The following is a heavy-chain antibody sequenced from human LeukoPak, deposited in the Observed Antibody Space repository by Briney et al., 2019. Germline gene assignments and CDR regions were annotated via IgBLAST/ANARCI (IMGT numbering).Heavy chain of an antibody. J-gene: IGHJ5*02. CDR1: GFTYSSYS. CDR3: ARERIAVNWFDP. D-gene: IGHD6-6*01. V-gene: IGHV3-21*01. CDR2: ISSSSSYI. Sequence: GGSLRLSCAASGFTYSSYSMNWVRQAPGKGLEWVSSISSSSSYIYYADSVKGRFTISRDNAKNSLYLQMNSLRAEDTAVYYCARERIAVNWFDPWGQGTLVTVSS.